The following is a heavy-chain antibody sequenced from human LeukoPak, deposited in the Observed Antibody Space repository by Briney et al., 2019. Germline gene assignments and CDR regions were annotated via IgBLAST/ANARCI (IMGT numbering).Heavy chain of an antibody. Sequence: ASVKVSCKASGYTFTSYYMHWVRQAPGQGLEWMGIINPSGGSTSYAQKFQGRVTMTRDTSTSTVYMELSSLRSEDTAVYYCARPRRYYDFWSGDYYGMDVWGQGTTVTVSS. CDR1: GYTFTSYY. J-gene: IGHJ6*02. D-gene: IGHD3-3*01. V-gene: IGHV1-46*01. CDR2: INPSGGST. CDR3: ARPRRYYDFWSGDYYGMDV.